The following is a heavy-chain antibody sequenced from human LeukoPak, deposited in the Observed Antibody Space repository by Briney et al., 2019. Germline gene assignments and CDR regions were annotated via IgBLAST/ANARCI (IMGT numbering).Heavy chain of an antibody. CDR3: AKAWGSSGYYSDAFDI. Sequence: GGSLRLSCAASGFTFSSYAMSWVRQAPGKGLEWVSAISGSGGSTYYADSVKGRFTISRDNSKNTLYLQMNSLRAEDTAVYYCAKAWGSSGYYSDAFDIWGQGTLVTVSS. CDR1: GFTFSSYA. J-gene: IGHJ3*02. CDR2: ISGSGGST. D-gene: IGHD3-22*01. V-gene: IGHV3-23*01.